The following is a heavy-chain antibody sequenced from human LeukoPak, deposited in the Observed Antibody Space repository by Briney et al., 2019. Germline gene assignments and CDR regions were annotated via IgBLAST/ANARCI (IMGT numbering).Heavy chain of an antibody. D-gene: IGHD5-18*01. CDR2: ISSNGGST. CDR1: GFTFSSYA. V-gene: IGHV3-64*01. J-gene: IGHJ4*02. Sequence: GGSLTLSCAASGFTFSSYAMHWVRQAPGKGLEYVSAISSNGGSTYYATSVKGRFTISRDNSKNTLYLQMGSLTGEDMAVYYCARDTRVDTAMGTFDYWGQGTLVTVSS. CDR3: ARDTRVDTAMGTFDY.